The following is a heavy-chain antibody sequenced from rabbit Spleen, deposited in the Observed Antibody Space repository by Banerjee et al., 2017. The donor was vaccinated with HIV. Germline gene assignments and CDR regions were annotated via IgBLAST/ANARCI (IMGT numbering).Heavy chain of an antibody. V-gene: IGHV1S7*01. Sequence: QQLKESGGGLVQPGGSLKLSCKASGFDFSSYGVSWVRQAPGKGLEWIGYIDPVFGIACYASWVNGRFTISSHNAQNTLYLQLNSLTAADTATYFCVREVYHILNLWGPGTLVTVS. CDR2: IDPVFGIA. CDR1: GFDFSSYG. D-gene: IGHD1-1*01. CDR3: VREVYHILNL. J-gene: IGHJ4*01.